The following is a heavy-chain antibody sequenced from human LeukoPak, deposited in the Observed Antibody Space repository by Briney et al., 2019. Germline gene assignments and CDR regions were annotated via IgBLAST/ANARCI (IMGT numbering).Heavy chain of an antibody. CDR3: SGHYGPGPV. D-gene: IGHD3-10*01. CDR1: GYTFSDHH. J-gene: IGHJ4*02. Sequence: ASVKVFCKASGYTFSDHHILWVRQAPGQGLEWMGWIHPNGHDTKYAQKFQGRMTMTADTSISTAYMELNRVTSGDTAVYYCSGHYGPGPVWGQGTLITASS. CDR2: IHPNGHDT. V-gene: IGHV1-2*02.